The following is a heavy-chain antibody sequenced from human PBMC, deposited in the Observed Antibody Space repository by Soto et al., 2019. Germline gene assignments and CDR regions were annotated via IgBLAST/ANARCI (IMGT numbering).Heavy chain of an antibody. V-gene: IGHV4-59*01. Sequence: PSETLSLTCTVSGGSISSYYWSWIRQPPGKGLEWIGYIYYSGSTNYNPSLKSRVTISVDTSKNQFSLKLSSVTAADTAVYYCARDRVTMVRGVTRIFDYWGQGTLVTVSS. J-gene: IGHJ4*02. CDR3: ARDRVTMVRGVTRIFDY. D-gene: IGHD3-10*01. CDR2: IYYSGST. CDR1: GGSISSYY.